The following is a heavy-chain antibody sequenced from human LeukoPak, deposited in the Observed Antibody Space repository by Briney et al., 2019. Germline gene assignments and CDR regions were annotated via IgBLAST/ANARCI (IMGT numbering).Heavy chain of an antibody. CDR3: AKGDQPGITGTTPLVDY. CDR2: IWYDGSNK. J-gene: IGHJ4*02. Sequence: GRPLRLSCAASGFTFSSYGMRWVRQAPGKGLEWVAVIWYDGSNKYYADSVEGRFTISRDNSKNTLYLQMNSLRAEDTAVYYCAKGDQPGITGTTPLVDYWGQGTLVTVSS. CDR1: GFTFSSYG. V-gene: IGHV3-33*06. D-gene: IGHD1-7*01.